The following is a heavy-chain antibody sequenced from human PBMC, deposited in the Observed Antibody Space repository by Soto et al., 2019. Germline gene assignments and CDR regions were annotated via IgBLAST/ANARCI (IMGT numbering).Heavy chain of an antibody. Sequence: ASVKVSCKASGGTFSSYAISWVRQAPGQGLEWMGGIIPIFGTANYAQKFQGRVTITADESTSTAYMELSSLRSEDTAVYYCARDYYDSSGYHPPFFDYWGQGTLVTVSS. CDR1: GGTFSSYA. CDR2: IIPIFGTA. CDR3: ARDYYDSSGYHPPFFDY. J-gene: IGHJ4*02. D-gene: IGHD3-22*01. V-gene: IGHV1-69*13.